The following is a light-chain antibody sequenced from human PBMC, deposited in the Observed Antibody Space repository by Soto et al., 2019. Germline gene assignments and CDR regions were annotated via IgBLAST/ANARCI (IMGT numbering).Light chain of an antibody. CDR2: GAS. Sequence: IVMTQSPATLSVSPGERATLSCRASRSVRNNVAWFQQKPGLAPRLLIYGASTRATGIPARFSGTGSGTEFTLTISSLQSEDFAVYYCQQYNNRPPWTFGQGTKVEIQ. V-gene: IGKV3-15*01. J-gene: IGKJ1*01. CDR3: QQYNNRPPWT. CDR1: RSVRNN.